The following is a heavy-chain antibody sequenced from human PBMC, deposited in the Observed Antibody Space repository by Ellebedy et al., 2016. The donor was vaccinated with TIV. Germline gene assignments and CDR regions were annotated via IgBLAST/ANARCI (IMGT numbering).Heavy chain of an antibody. V-gene: IGHV1-46*03. CDR2: INPSGGST. CDR1: GYTFTGYY. Sequence: ASVKVSCXASGYTFTGYYMHWVRQAPGQGLEWMGIINPSGGSTSYAQKFQGRVTMTRDTSTSTVYMELSSLRSEDTAVYYCARVGKAARSDFDYWGQGTLVTVSS. D-gene: IGHD6-6*01. J-gene: IGHJ4*02. CDR3: ARVGKAARSDFDY.